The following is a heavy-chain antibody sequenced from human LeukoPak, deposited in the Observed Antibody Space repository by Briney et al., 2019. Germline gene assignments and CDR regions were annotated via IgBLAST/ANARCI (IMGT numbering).Heavy chain of an antibody. V-gene: IGHV3-23*01. CDR3: AKDRQGFGFGEQLDYYYMDV. J-gene: IGHJ6*03. CDR1: GFTFTGYA. D-gene: IGHD3-10*01. CDR2: ISGSGGST. Sequence: GGSLRLSCAASGFTFTGYAMSWVRQVPGKGLEWVSAISGSGGSTYYADSVKSRFTISRDNSKNTLYLQMNSLRAEDTAVYYCAKDRQGFGFGEQLDYYYMDVWGKGTTVTVSS.